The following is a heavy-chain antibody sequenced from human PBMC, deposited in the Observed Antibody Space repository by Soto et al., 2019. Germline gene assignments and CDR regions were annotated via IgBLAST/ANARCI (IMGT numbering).Heavy chain of an antibody. V-gene: IGHV5-51*01. CDR2: IYPGDSDT. D-gene: IGHD1-1*01. J-gene: IGHJ6*02. CDR1: RYSFTTYW. Sequence: GESLKISCKGSRYSFTTYWIGWVRQMPGKGLEWMGIIYPGDSDTRYSPSFQGQVTISADKSINTAYLQWSSLKASDTAMYYCARITVQFYYYYGMDVWGQGTTVTVSS. CDR3: ARITVQFYYYYGMDV.